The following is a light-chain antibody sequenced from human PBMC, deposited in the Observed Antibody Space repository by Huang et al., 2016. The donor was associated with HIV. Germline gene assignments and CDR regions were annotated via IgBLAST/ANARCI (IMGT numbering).Light chain of an antibody. CDR1: QSIITY. CDR3: QQTYNTPWT. V-gene: IGKV1-39*01. CDR2: ATS. Sequence: DIQMTQSPPSLSASVGDRVTITCRASQSIITYLNWYQQRPVKAPKALVFATSSLQGGVPSRVSGAGSGTDFTLTISTLQPEDFATYYCQQTYNTPWTFGPGTKVEI. J-gene: IGKJ1*01.